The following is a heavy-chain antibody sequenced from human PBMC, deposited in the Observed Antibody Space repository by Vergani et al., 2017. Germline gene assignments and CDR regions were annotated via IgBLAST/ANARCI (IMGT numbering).Heavy chain of an antibody. CDR3: ARSGDSLYYYGMDV. D-gene: IGHD4-17*01. CDR1: GGTFSSYT. V-gene: IGHV1-69*02. Sequence: QVQLVQSGAEVKKPGSSVKVSCKASGGTFSSYTISWVRQAPGQGLEWMGRIIPILGIANYAQKFQGRVTITAEKSTSTAYMDLSSLRSEDTAVYYCARSGDSLYYYGMDVWGQGTTVTVSS. J-gene: IGHJ6*02. CDR2: IIPILGIA.